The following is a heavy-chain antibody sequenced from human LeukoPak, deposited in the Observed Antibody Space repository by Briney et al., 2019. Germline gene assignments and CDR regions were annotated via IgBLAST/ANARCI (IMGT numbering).Heavy chain of an antibody. Sequence: PGGSLRLSCAASGFTFSSYSMNWVRQAPGKWLEWVSSISSSSSYIYYADSVKGRFTISRDNAKNSLYLQMNSLRAEDTAVYYCARGSQTSGFDYWGQGTLVTVSS. CDR1: GFTFSSYS. V-gene: IGHV3-21*01. CDR3: ARGSQTSGFDY. J-gene: IGHJ4*02. CDR2: ISSSSSYI. D-gene: IGHD3-10*01.